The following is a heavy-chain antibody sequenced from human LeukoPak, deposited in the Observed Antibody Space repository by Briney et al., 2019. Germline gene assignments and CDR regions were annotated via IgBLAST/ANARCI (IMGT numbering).Heavy chain of an antibody. Sequence: SVKVSCKASGGTFSSYAISWVRQAPGQGLEWMGGIIPIFGTANYAQKFQGRVTITADESTSTAYMELSSLRSEDTAVYYCARSHYGDYGEPYYIDVWGKGGTVTVSS. CDR2: IIPIFGTA. CDR1: GGTFSSYA. V-gene: IGHV1-69*13. CDR3: ARSHYGDYGEPYYIDV. D-gene: IGHD4-17*01. J-gene: IGHJ6*03.